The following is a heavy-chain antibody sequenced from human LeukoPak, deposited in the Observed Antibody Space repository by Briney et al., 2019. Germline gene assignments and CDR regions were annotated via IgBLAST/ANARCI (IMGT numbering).Heavy chain of an antibody. CDR2: IYPGDSDT. J-gene: IGHJ4*02. V-gene: IGHV5-51*01. CDR3: ARPPVGDWLTPDY. Sequence: GASLKISCKGSGYSFTSYGIGWVRQMPGKGLEWMGIIYPGDSDTRYSPSFQGQVTISADKSISTAYLQWSSLKASDTAMYYCARPPVGDWLTPDYWGQGTLVTVSS. CDR1: GYSFTSYG. D-gene: IGHD2-21*02.